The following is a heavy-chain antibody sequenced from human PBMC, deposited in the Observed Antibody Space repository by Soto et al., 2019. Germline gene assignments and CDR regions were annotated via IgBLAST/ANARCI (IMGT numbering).Heavy chain of an antibody. CDR1: GFTFSSYG. CDR3: AKDRGSGDYYYYYGMDV. J-gene: IGHJ6*02. D-gene: IGHD3-10*01. Sequence: QVQLVESGGGVVQPGRSLRLSCAASGFTFSSYGMHWVRQAPGKGLEWVAVISYDGSNKYYADSVKGRFTISRDNSKNTLYQQMNSLRAEDTAVYYCAKDRGSGDYYYYYGMDVWGQGTTVTVSS. V-gene: IGHV3-30*18. CDR2: ISYDGSNK.